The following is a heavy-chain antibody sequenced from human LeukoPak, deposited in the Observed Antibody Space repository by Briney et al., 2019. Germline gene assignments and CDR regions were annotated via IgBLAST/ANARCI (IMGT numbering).Heavy chain of an antibody. D-gene: IGHD6-19*01. CDR2: ISAYNGNT. CDR1: GYTFTSYG. J-gene: IGHJ6*03. CDR3: ARAQTRQWLVGSHYYYYMDV. Sequence: ASVKVSCKASGYTFTSYGISWVRQAPGQGLEWMGWISAYNGNTNYAQKLQGRVTMTTDTSTSTAYMELRSLRSDDTAVYYCARAQTRQWLVGSHYYYYMDVWGKGTTVTVSS. V-gene: IGHV1-18*01.